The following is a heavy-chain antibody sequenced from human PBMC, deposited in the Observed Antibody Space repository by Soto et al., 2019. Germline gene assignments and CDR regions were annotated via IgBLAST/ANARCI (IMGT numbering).Heavy chain of an antibody. D-gene: IGHD2-8*01. Sequence: SGTLSLTCAVYGGSFSGYYWSWIRQPPGKGLEWIGEINHSGSTNYNPSLKSRVTISVDTSKNQFSLKLSSVTAADTAVYYCARGRLMVYAISYYYYGMDVWGQGTTVTVSS. V-gene: IGHV4-34*01. J-gene: IGHJ6*02. CDR1: GGSFSGYY. CDR3: ARGRLMVYAISYYYYGMDV. CDR2: INHSGST.